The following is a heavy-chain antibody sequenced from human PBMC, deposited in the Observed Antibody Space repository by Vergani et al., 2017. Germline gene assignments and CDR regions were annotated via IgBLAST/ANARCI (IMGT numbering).Heavy chain of an antibody. CDR1: GGPISSGGYY. CDR3: ARVRWELPKAFDI. J-gene: IGHJ3*02. V-gene: IGHV4-31*03. Sequence: QVQLQESGPGLVKPSQTLSLTCTVSGGPISSGGYYWSWIRQHPGKGLAWIGYIYYSGSTYYNPSLKSRVTISVDTSKNQFSLKLSSVTAADTAVYYCARVRWELPKAFDIWGQGTMVTVSS. CDR2: IYYSGST. D-gene: IGHD1-26*01.